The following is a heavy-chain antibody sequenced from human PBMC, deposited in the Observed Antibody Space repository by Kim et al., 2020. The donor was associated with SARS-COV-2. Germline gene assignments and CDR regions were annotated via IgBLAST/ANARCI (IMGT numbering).Heavy chain of an antibody. CDR3: AKGRDGDYYDSSGYYY. CDR1: GFKFNIYG. D-gene: IGHD3-22*01. V-gene: IGHV3-23*01. CDR2: ISDSGGLT. J-gene: IGHJ4*01. Sequence: GGSLRLSCAASGFKFNIYGMSWVRQAPGKGLEWVSSISDSGGLTYYADSVKGRFTISRDNSKNTLYLQMNSLRVEDTAVYYCAKGRDGDYYDSSGYYYWG.